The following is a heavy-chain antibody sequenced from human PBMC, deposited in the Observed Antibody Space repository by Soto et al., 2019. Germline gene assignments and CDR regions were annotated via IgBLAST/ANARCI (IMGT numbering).Heavy chain of an antibody. D-gene: IGHD3-3*01. CDR2: IYYSGST. J-gene: IGHJ6*02. Sequence: SETLSLTCTVSGGSISSGGYYWSWIRQHPGKGLEWIGYIYYSGSTYYNPSLKSRVTISVDTSKNQFSLKLSSVTAADTAVYYCARGSGYYYYGMDVWGQGTTVTVSS. V-gene: IGHV4-31*03. CDR3: ARGSGYYYYGMDV. CDR1: GGSISSGGYY.